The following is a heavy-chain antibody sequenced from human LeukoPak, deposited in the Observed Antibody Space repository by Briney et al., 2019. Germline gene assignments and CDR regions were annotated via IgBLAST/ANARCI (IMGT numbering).Heavy chain of an antibody. CDR3: ARLIKGIAAAGTTYWFDP. CDR1: GGSISSGSYY. D-gene: IGHD6-13*01. Sequence: SQTLSLTCTVSGGSISSGSYYWSWIRQPAGKGLEWIGRIYTSGSTNYNPSLKSRVTISVDTSKNQLFLKLSSVTAADTAVYYCARLIKGIAAAGTTYWFDPWGQGTLVTVSS. V-gene: IGHV4-61*02. CDR2: IYTSGST. J-gene: IGHJ5*02.